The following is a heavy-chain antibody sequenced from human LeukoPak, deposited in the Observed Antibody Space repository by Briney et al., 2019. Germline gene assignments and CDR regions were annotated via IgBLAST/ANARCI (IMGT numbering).Heavy chain of an antibody. V-gene: IGHV3-48*03. Sequence: GSLRLSCAASGFTFSSYEMNWVRQAPGKGLEWVSYISSSGRTIYYADSVKGRFTISRDNAKNSLYLQMNSLRAEDTAVYYCARVSGTYFDYWGQGTLVTVSS. J-gene: IGHJ4*02. CDR2: ISSSGRTI. D-gene: IGHD1-26*01. CDR3: ARVSGTYFDY. CDR1: GFTFSSYE.